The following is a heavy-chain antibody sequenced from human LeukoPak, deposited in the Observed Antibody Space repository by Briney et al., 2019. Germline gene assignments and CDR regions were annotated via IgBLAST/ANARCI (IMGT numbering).Heavy chain of an antibody. CDR2: INHSGST. Sequence: KPSETLSLTCAVYGGSFSGYYWSWIRQPPGKGLEWIGEINHSGSTNYSPSLKSRVTISVDTSKNQFSLKLSSVTAADTAVYYCARGRITMVRGVIRAYYYMDVWGKGTTVTVSS. CDR3: ARGRITMVRGVIRAYYYMDV. J-gene: IGHJ6*03. D-gene: IGHD3-10*01. CDR1: GGSFSGYY. V-gene: IGHV4-34*01.